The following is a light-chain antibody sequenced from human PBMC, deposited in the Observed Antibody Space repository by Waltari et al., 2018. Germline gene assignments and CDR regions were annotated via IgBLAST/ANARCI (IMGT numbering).Light chain of an antibody. Sequence: VSYNSDGKTYLSCDQQKPGQPPKLLLYWAATREAGVPDLFSGSGSGTDFDLTISDLQAEDVAVYFCQQYFDTPWTCGRGTKVEVK. CDR1: VSYNSDGKTY. CDR3: QQYFDTPWT. J-gene: IGKJ1*01. V-gene: IGKV4-1*01. CDR2: WAA.